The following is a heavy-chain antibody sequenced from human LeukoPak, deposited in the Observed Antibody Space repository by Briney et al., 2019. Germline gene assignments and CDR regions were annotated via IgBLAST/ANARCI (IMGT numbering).Heavy chain of an antibody. Sequence: SETLSLTCTVSGGSISSYYWSWIRQPPGKGLEWIGYIYYSGSTNYNPSLKSRVTISVDTSKNQFSLKLSSVAAADTAVYYCARRDYGDPTYWYFDLWGRGTLVTVSS. CDR1: GGSISSYY. CDR2: IYYSGST. J-gene: IGHJ2*01. V-gene: IGHV4-59*08. CDR3: ARRDYGDPTYWYFDL. D-gene: IGHD4-17*01.